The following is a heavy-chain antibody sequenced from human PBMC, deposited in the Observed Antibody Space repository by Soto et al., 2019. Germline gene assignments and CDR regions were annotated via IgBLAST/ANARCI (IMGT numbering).Heavy chain of an antibody. J-gene: IGHJ5*02. Sequence: SETLSLTCAVYGGSFSGYYWSWIRQPPGKGLEWIGEINHSGSTNYNPSLKSRVTISVDTSKNQFSLKLVSVTAADTAVYYCARGLASFYDSSGSPNWFDPWGQGTLVTVS. CDR2: INHSGST. CDR1: GGSFSGYY. CDR3: ARGLASFYDSSGSPNWFDP. V-gene: IGHV4-34*01. D-gene: IGHD3-22*01.